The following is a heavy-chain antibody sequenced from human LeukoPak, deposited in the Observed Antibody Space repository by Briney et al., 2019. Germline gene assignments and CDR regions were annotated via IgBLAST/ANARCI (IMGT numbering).Heavy chain of an antibody. Sequence: PSETLSLTCAVYGGSFSGYYWSWIRQPPGKGLEWIGEINHSGSTNYNPSLKSRVNISVDTSKNQFSLKLSSVTAADTAVYYCASRDGYNLYDYWGQGTLVTVSS. J-gene: IGHJ4*02. CDR1: GGSFSGYY. CDR2: INHSGST. V-gene: IGHV4-34*01. CDR3: ASRDGYNLYDY. D-gene: IGHD5-24*01.